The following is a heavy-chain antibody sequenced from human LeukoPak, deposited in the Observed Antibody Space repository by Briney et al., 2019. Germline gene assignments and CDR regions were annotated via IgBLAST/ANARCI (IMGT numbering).Heavy chain of an antibody. CDR1: GFTVSSNY. Sequence: PGGSLRLSCAASGFTVSSNYMSWVRQAPGKGLEWVSVIYSGGSTYYADSVKGRFTISRDDSKDTVYLQMNSLRAEDTAIYYCAKATFGCSSTSCYSFDYWGQGTLVTVSS. D-gene: IGHD2-2*02. V-gene: IGHV3-53*01. CDR2: IYSGGST. J-gene: IGHJ4*02. CDR3: AKATFGCSSTSCYSFDY.